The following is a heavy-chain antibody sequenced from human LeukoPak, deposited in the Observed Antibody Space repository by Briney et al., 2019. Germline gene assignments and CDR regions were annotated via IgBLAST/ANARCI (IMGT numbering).Heavy chain of an antibody. CDR1: GGTFSSYA. CDR2: IIPIFGTA. V-gene: IGHV1-69*13. Sequence: SVKVSCKASGGTFSSYAISWVRQAPGQGLEWMGGIIPIFGTANYAQKFQGRVTITADESSGTAYMELSGLRSEDTAIYYCARLNDGGISHWGQGTLVTVSP. J-gene: IGHJ4*02. CDR3: ARLNDGGISH. D-gene: IGHD4-23*01.